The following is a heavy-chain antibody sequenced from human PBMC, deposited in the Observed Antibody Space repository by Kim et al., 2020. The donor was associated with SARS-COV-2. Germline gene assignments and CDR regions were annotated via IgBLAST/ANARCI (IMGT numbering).Heavy chain of an antibody. D-gene: IGHD3-10*01. CDR2: IYYSGST. Sequence: SETLSLTCSVSGYSISSGYFWGWVRQPPGKGLEWLGSIYYSGSTFYPSSLDTRVTLSVDTSRNHFSLNLTSVTAADTAGYYCARVSAFTYGPKNNWLD. CDR3: ARVSAFTYGPKNNWLD. J-gene: IGHJ5*01. V-gene: IGHV4-38-2*02. CDR1: GYSISSGYF.